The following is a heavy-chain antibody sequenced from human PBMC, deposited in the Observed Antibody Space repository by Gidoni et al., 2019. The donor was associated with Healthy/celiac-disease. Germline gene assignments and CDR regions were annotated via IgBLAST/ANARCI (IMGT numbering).Heavy chain of an antibody. D-gene: IGHD3-10*01. CDR3: ATLEYGSGSLDD. CDR2: IDPSDSYT. J-gene: IGHJ4*02. CDR1: GYSFTSYW. V-gene: IGHV5-10-1*01. Sequence: EVQLVQSGAEVKKPGESLRISCKGSGYSFTSYWISWVRKMHGKGLEWMGRIDPSDSYTNYSPSFQGHVTISADKSISTAYLQWSSLKASDTAMYYCATLEYGSGSLDDWGQGTLVTVSS.